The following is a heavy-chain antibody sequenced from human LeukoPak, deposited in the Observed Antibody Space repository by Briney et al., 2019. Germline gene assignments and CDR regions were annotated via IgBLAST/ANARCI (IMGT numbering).Heavy chain of an antibody. CDR3: ARATTVTTHPMS. Sequence: PSETLSLTCTVSGGSISSSSYYWGWIRQPPGKGLEWIGSIYHSGSTYYNPSLKSRVTISVDTSKNQFSLKLSSVTAADMAVYYCARATTVTTHPMSWGQGTLVTVSS. J-gene: IGHJ4*02. V-gene: IGHV4-39*07. CDR1: GGSISSSSYY. D-gene: IGHD4-17*01. CDR2: IYHSGST.